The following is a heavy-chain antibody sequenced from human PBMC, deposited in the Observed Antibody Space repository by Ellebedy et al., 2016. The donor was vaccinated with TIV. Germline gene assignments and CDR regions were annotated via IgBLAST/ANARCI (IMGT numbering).Heavy chain of an antibody. J-gene: IGHJ3*01. CDR2: IYYSGNT. D-gene: IGHD5-18*01. CDR1: GGSMSNYY. Sequence: MPSETLSLTCTVSGGSMSNYYWSWIRQAPGKGLEWIGYIYYSGNTDYNPSLKSRVTISVDTSRNQFSLNLNSVTAADTAVYYCARHHRQLWNHDGFLFWGLGKLVTVSS. V-gene: IGHV4-59*08. CDR3: ARHHRQLWNHDGFLF.